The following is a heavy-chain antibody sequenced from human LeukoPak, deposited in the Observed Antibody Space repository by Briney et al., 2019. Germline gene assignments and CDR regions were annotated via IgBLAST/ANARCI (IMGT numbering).Heavy chain of an antibody. Sequence: GGSLRLSCETSGFTFSSYWMHWVRQAPGKGLVWVSHINSDGSSTTYADSVKGRFTISRDNAKNTLYLQMNSLRAEDTAVYYCARARSPDDSSGWYGEYYFDYWGQGTLVTVSS. CDR2: INSDGSST. J-gene: IGHJ4*02. V-gene: IGHV3-74*01. CDR3: ARARSPDDSSGWYGEYYFDY. CDR1: GFTFSSYW. D-gene: IGHD6-19*01.